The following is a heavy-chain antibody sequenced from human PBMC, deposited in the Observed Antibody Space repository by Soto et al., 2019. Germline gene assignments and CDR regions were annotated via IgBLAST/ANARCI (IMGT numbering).Heavy chain of an antibody. J-gene: IGHJ4*02. Sequence: SVKVSCKASGFTFTSSAFQWVRQARGQRLEWIGWIAVGSGYTNYAQRFQDRVTLTRDMSTATTYIELSRLTSEDTAIYYCAADATAWQQMVPSDYWGQGTLVTVSS. CDR1: GFTFTSSA. V-gene: IGHV1-58*01. CDR2: IAVGSGYT. D-gene: IGHD2-8*01. CDR3: AADATAWQQMVPSDY.